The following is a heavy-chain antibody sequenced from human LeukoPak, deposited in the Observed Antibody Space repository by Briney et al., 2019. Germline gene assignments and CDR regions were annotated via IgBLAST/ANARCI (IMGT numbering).Heavy chain of an antibody. CDR2: ILYDGTNK. CDR1: GFVFSNFG. Sequence: GGSLRLSCAASGFVFSNFGMHWVRQAPGKGLDWVAFILYDGTNKYYADSVKGRFTVSRDNSKSTLYLQMNSLKTEDTAVYYCTTDSPEDSSGYYYDHYWGQGTLVTVSS. D-gene: IGHD3-22*01. CDR3: TTDSPEDSSGYYYDHY. V-gene: IGHV3-30*02. J-gene: IGHJ4*02.